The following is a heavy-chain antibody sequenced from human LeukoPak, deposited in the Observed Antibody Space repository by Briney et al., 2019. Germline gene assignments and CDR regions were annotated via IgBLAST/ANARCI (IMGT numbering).Heavy chain of an antibody. V-gene: IGHV3-23*01. CDR3: AKWGDYDVLTGYYVSDY. Sequence: GGSLRLSYAASGFTFSNYAMSWVRQAPGKGLEWVSAITGSGSGIYYADSMKSRFTISRDNSKNTLYLQINSLRAEDTAVYYCAKWGDYDVLTGYYVSDYWGQGTLVTVSS. CDR2: ITGSGSGI. J-gene: IGHJ4*02. D-gene: IGHD3-9*01. CDR1: GFTFSNYA.